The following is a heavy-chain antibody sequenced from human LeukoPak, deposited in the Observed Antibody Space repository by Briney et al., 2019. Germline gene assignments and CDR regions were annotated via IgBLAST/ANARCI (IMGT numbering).Heavy chain of an antibody. CDR1: GGSISSGSYY. CDR2: IYTSGST. D-gene: IGHD3-3*01. J-gene: IGHJ4*02. V-gene: IGHV4-61*02. Sequence: SQTLSLTCTVSGGSISSGSYYWSWIRQPAGKELEWIGRIYTSGSTNYNPSLKSRVTISVDTSKNQFSLKLSSVTAADTAVYYCARDSDHNFWSGYYLDYWGQGTLVTVSS. CDR3: ARDSDHNFWSGYYLDY.